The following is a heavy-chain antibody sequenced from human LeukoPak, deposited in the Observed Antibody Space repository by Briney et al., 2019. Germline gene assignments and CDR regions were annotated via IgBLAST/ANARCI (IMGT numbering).Heavy chain of an antibody. CDR1: GFTFSTYE. Sequence: GGSLRLSCAASGFTFSTYEMNWVRQAPGKGLEWISYISFTSNTIYYADSVKGRFTISRDNAKNSLYLHMNSLRAEDTAVYYCAREYTVETMGLGYWGQGTLVTVSS. D-gene: IGHD3-10*01. CDR3: AREYTVETMGLGY. CDR2: ISFTSNTI. V-gene: IGHV3-48*03. J-gene: IGHJ4*02.